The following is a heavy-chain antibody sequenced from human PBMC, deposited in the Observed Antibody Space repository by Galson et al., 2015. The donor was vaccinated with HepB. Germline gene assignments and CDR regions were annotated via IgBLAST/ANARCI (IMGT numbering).Heavy chain of an antibody. V-gene: IGHV3-66*01. CDR2: IYSGGST. Sequence: SLRLSCAASGFTVSSNYMSWVRQAPGKGLEWVSVIYSGGSTYYADSVKGRFTISRDNSKNTLYLQMNSLRAEDSAVYYCARGSGSYWWFDPWGQGTLVTVSS. D-gene: IGHD3-10*01. CDR3: ARGSGSYWWFDP. CDR1: GFTVSSNY. J-gene: IGHJ5*02.